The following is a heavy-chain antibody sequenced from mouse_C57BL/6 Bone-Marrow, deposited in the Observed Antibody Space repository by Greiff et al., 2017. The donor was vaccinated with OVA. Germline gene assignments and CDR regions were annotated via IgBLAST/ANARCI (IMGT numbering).Heavy chain of an antibody. CDR1: GYTFTSYW. CDR2: IDPSDSYT. V-gene: IGHV1-69*01. J-gene: IGHJ2*01. Sequence: QVQLQQPGAELVMPGASVKLSCKASGYTFTSYWMHWVKQRPGQGLEWIGEIDPSDSYTNYNQKFKGKSTLTVDKSSSTAYMQLSSLTSEDSAVYYCARRSSGYLGYLDYWGQGTTLTVSS. CDR3: ARRSSGYLGYLDY. D-gene: IGHD3-2*02.